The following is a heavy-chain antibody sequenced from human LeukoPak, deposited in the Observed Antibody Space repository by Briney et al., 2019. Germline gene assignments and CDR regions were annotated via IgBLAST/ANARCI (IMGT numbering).Heavy chain of an antibody. CDR2: ISSSGSST. Sequence: GGSLRLSCAASGFTFSNYVMGWVRQAPGKGLEWVSGISSSGSSTYYADSVKGRFTISRDNSKNTLYLQMNSLRAEDTALYYCAKDKSVGSQDYGMDVWGQGTTVTVSS. CDR1: GFTFSNYV. CDR3: AKDKSVGSQDYGMDV. V-gene: IGHV3-23*01. J-gene: IGHJ6*02. D-gene: IGHD1-26*01.